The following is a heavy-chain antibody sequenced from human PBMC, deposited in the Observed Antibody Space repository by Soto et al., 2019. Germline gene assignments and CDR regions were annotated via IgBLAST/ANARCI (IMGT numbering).Heavy chain of an antibody. Sequence: AETLSLTGSVSGGSIVTGSYYWGWIRQPPGKGLEWLGHIYYSGNTYYPPSLKSRVTISVDTSKNQFSLRLSSVTAADKAVYYCARLPQEYNYYGMDVWGKGTTVTVSS. CDR1: GGSIVTGSYY. D-gene: IGHD1-1*01. J-gene: IGHJ6*04. V-gene: IGHV4-39*01. CDR3: ARLPQEYNYYGMDV. CDR2: IYYSGNT.